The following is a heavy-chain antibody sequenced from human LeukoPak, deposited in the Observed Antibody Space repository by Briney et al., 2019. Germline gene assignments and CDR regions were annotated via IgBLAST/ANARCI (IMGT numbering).Heavy chain of an antibody. V-gene: IGHV4-34*01. Sequence: SETLSLTCAVYGGSFSGYYWSWIRQPPGKGLEWIGEINHSGSTNYNPSLKSRVTISVDTSKNQFALKLSSVTAADTAVYYCARDGSGWLFTTNWFDPWGQGSLVTVSS. CDR1: GGSFSGYY. D-gene: IGHD6-19*01. J-gene: IGHJ5*02. CDR3: ARDGSGWLFTTNWFDP. CDR2: INHSGST.